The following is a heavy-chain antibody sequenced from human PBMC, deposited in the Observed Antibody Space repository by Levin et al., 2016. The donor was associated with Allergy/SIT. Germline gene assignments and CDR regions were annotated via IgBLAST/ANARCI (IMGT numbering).Heavy chain of an antibody. V-gene: IGHV1-69*02. CDR3: ARTYSGSGLYYLHTEDS. Sequence: SVKVSCKASGGTFSSYTISWVRQAPGQGLEWMGRIISTLGMTNYAQKFQGRVTITADKSTSTAYMELSSLRSEDTAVYYCARTYSGSGLYYLHTEDSWGQGTLVTVSS. J-gene: IGHJ4*02. D-gene: IGHD3-10*01. CDR2: IISTLGMT. CDR1: GGTFSSYT.